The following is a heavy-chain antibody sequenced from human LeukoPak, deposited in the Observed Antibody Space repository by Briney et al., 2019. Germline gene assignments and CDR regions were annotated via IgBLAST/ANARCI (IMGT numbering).Heavy chain of an antibody. Sequence: KPSETLSLTCTVSGGSISSYYWSWIRQPPGKGLAWIGYIYYSGSTNYNPSLKSRVTISVDTSKNQFSLKLSSVTAADTAVYYCARDRGVAGTDYYGMDVWGQGTTVTVSS. CDR3: ARDRGVAGTDYYGMDV. CDR2: IYYSGST. D-gene: IGHD6-19*01. J-gene: IGHJ6*02. V-gene: IGHV4-59*01. CDR1: GGSISSYY.